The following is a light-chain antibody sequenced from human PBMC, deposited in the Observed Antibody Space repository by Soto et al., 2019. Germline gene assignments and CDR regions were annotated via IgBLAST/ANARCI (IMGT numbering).Light chain of an antibody. Sequence: VLTQSPATLSLSPGERATLSCTASQHVTTTYIAWYQQKVGQAPSLLIDVASTRATSTPDRFTGGGFGTDFTLTSSRVEAEDVAVYYCQQYDSSVTFGGGTKVEMK. CDR3: QQYDSSVT. CDR1: QHVTTTY. J-gene: IGKJ4*01. V-gene: IGKV3-20*01. CDR2: VAS.